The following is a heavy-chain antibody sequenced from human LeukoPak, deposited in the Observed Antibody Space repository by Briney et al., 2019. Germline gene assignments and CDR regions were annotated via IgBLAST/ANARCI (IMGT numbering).Heavy chain of an antibody. D-gene: IGHD5-24*01. V-gene: IGHV4-34*01. J-gene: IGHJ4*02. CDR3: ARIRWLQLGYFDS. CDR2: INHGGST. CDR1: GGSLSAYY. Sequence: SETLSLTCAVYGGSLSAYYWTWIRQPPGKGLEWIGEINHGGSTNYNPSLKSRVTISVDTSKNQFSLKLTSVTAADTAVYYCARIRWLQLGYFDSWGQGTLVTVSS.